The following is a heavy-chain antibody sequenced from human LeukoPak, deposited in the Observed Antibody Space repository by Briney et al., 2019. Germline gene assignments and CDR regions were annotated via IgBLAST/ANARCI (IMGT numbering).Heavy chain of an antibody. CDR2: ISGRSSTI. D-gene: IGHD1-26*01. J-gene: IGHJ4*02. CDR1: AFTSSDYC. Sequence: GGSLRLSCAASAFTSSDYCMNWVRQAPGKGLEWISYISGRSSTIYYADSVRGRFTISRDNAKNSMYLQMNSLRAEDTAVYYCARDRLTSGSYFFDYWGQGTLVTVSS. CDR3: ARDRLTSGSYFFDY. V-gene: IGHV3-48*01.